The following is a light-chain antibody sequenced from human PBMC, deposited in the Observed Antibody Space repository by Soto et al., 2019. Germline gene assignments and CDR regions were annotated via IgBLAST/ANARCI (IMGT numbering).Light chain of an antibody. J-gene: IGLJ2*01. Sequence: QSALTQPRSASGSPGQSVIISCTGTSSDVGGYNYVSWYQQYPGKVPKLLIYGVDTRPSGVPHRFSGSKSGSNASLTVSGLQADDDADYYCSSYAGRKTAVVFGGGTKLTVL. CDR2: GVD. V-gene: IGLV2-8*01. CDR1: SSDVGGYNY. CDR3: SSYAGRKTAVV.